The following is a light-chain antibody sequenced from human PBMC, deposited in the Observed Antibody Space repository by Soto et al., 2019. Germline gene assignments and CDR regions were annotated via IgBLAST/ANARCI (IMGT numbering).Light chain of an antibody. V-gene: IGKV1-39*01. CDR3: QQSHSTPYT. J-gene: IGKJ2*01. CDR1: QSISRY. Sequence: IQMTQSPFSLSASVGERVTITCQASQSISRYLNWYQQKPGKTPKDLIYAASSLQSGVPSRFSGSGSGTDLTLNISSLEPEDFATYYCQQSHSTPYTFGQGTKLEIK. CDR2: AAS.